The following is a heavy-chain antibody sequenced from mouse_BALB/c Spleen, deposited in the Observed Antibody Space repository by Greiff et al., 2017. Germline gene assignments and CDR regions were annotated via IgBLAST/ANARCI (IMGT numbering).Heavy chain of an antibody. D-gene: IGHD2-1*01. J-gene: IGHJ4*01. CDR1: GFTFSSFG. Sequence: EVQGVESGGGLVKPGGSRKLSCAASGFTFSSFGMHWVRQAPEKGLEWVAYISSGSSTIYYADTVKGRFTISRDNPKNTLFLQMTSLRSEDTAMYYCARFSYGNYAMDYWGQGTSVTVSS. CDR2: ISSGSSTI. V-gene: IGHV5-17*02. CDR3: ARFSYGNYAMDY.